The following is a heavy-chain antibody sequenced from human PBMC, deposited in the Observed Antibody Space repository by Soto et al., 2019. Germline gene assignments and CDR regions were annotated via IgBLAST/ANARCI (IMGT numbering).Heavy chain of an antibody. V-gene: IGHV3-30-3*01. CDR2: ISYDGSNK. J-gene: IGHJ6*02. CDR3: ARVGVVVPAVPPIYYYYGMDV. Sequence: GGSLRLSCAASGFTFSSYAMHWVRQAPGKGLEWVAVISYDGSNKYYADSVKGRFTISRDNSKNTLYLQMNSLRAEDTAVYYCARVGVVVPAVPPIYYYYGMDVWGQGTTVTVSS. D-gene: IGHD2-2*01. CDR1: GFTFSSYA.